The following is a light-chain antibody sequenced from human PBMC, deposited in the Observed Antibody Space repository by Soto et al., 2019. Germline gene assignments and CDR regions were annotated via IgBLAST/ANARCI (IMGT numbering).Light chain of an antibody. CDR2: KTS. J-gene: IGKJ1*01. CDR1: QSISTW. Sequence: IRMSQSPSTLSAKVGDRVTITCRASQSISTWLAWYQQKPGKAPKLLIYKTSTLESGVPSRFSGSGSGTEFTLTISSLQPDDFATYYCQHYNTYSQTFGQGA. CDR3: QHYNTYSQT. V-gene: IGKV1-5*03.